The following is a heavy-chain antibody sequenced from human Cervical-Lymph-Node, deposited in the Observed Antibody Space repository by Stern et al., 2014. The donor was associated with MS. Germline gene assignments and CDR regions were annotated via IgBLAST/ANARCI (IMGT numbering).Heavy chain of an antibody. V-gene: IGHV1-2*02. CDR3: ARDRGGYSDY. Sequence: VQLVQSGAEAERPGASVKVSCEASGYTFTAYFLHWVRQAPGQGLDRMGWISPKAGSASYAQKFQDRVTMTRDTSINTGYMEVSSLRSDDTAVYYCARDRGGYSDYWGQGTLVAVSS. CDR1: GYTFTAYF. J-gene: IGHJ4*02. D-gene: IGHD3-16*01. CDR2: ISPKAGSA.